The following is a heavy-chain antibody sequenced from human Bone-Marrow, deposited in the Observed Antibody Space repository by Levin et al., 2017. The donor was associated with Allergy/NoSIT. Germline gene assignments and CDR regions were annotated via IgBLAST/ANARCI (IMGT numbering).Heavy chain of an antibody. D-gene: IGHD1-1*01. CDR3: VRTGGNQRHDFDS. Sequence: GGSLRLSCVGSGFTFENHGVHWVRQAPGKGLEWVSVLSYDGTTEYYADSVKGRLTMSRDNSKNTVHLQIQSLRADDTAVYYCVRTGGNQRHDFDSWGQGILVTVSS. CDR1: GFTFENHG. V-gene: IGHV3-30*03. CDR2: LSYDGTTE. J-gene: IGHJ4*02.